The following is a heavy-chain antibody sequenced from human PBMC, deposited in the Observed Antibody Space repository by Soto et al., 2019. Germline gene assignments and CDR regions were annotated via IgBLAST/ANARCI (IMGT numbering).Heavy chain of an antibody. CDR2: IYYSGST. J-gene: IGHJ4*02. V-gene: IGHV4-39*01. Sequence: PSETLSLTCTVSGGSISSSSYYWGWIRQPPGKGLEWIGSIYYSGSTYYNPSLKSRVTISVDTSKNQFSLKLSSVTAADTAVYYCARHVEYYDFWSGYLNVLHDYWGQGTLVTVSS. D-gene: IGHD3-3*01. CDR1: GGSISSSSYY. CDR3: ARHVEYYDFWSGYLNVLHDY.